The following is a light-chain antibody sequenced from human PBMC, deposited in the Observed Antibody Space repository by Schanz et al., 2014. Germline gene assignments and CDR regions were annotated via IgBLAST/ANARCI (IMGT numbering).Light chain of an antibody. CDR2: DVT. CDR3: ISYTRTSTPYV. Sequence: QSAPTQPASVSGSPGQSITISCTGTSSDVGAYNYVSWYQHHPGKAPRLMIYDVTNRPSGVSDRFSGSKSGNTASLTISGLQAEDEADYYCISYTRTSTPYVFGTGTKLTVL. CDR1: SSDVGAYNY. V-gene: IGLV2-14*03. J-gene: IGLJ1*01.